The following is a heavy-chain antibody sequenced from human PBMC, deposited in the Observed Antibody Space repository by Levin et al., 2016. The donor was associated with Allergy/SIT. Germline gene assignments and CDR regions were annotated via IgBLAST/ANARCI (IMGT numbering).Heavy chain of an antibody. Sequence: GESLKISCAASGFIFDNYAMSWVRQAPGKGLEWVSGIGGSASGTYYADSVKGRFTISRDNSNNTLYLQMNTLRAEDTALYYCAKDFGTSSPLHFDSWGQGTRVTVSS. J-gene: IGHJ4*02. CDR1: GFIFDNYA. CDR2: IGGSASGT. V-gene: IGHV3-23*01. D-gene: IGHD3-10*01. CDR3: AKDFGTSSPLHFDS.